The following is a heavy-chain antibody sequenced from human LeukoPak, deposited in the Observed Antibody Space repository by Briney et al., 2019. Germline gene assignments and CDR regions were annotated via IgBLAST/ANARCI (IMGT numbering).Heavy chain of an antibody. CDR3: ARVYDSSGYYHDAFDI. D-gene: IGHD3-22*01. CDR1: GGSISSNRHF. V-gene: IGHV4-39*07. Sequence: SETLSLTCSVSGGSISSNRHFWGWIRQPPGKGLEWIGSMFHVGYTYYNPSLQSRVTISVDTSKNQFSLKLSSVTAADTAVYYCARVYDSSGYYHDAFDIWGQGTMVTVSS. J-gene: IGHJ3*02. CDR2: MFHVGYT.